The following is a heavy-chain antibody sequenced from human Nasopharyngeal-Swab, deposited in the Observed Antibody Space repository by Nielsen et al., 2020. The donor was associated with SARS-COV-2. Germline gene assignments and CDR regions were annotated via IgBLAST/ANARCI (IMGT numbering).Heavy chain of an antibody. D-gene: IGHD3-10*01. J-gene: IGHJ4*02. CDR1: GFTFSSYG. CDR3: ASHYGSGSRPLDY. V-gene: IGHV3-33*01. CDR2: IWYDGSNK. Sequence: GGSLRLSCAASGFTFSSYGMHWVRQAPGKGLEWVAVIWYDGSNKYYADSVKGRFTISRDNSKNTLYLQMNSLRAEDRAVYYCASHYGSGSRPLDYWGQGTLVTVSS.